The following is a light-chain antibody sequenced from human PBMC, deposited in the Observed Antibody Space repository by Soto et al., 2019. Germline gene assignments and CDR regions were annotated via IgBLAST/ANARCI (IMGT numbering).Light chain of an antibody. CDR3: ASFRSGTILV. J-gene: IGLJ1*01. Sequence: QSVLTQPASVSGSPGQSVTISCTGPRSDIGDSNFISWYQQSPGKAPRLLIYEVNNRPPGVSRRFSGSKAGNPASLTISGLLGDDEADYFCASFRSGTILVFGSGTKVTVL. V-gene: IGLV2-14*01. CDR1: RSDIGDSNF. CDR2: EVN.